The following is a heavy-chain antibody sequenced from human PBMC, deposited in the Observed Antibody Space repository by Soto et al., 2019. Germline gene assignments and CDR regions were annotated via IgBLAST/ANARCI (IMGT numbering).Heavy chain of an antibody. Sequence: GGSLRLSCAASGFTFGTYAMSWVRQAPGKGLEWVSGFSGGGGGTYHADSVKGRFTISRDNSKNTLYLQMNSLRAEDTAVYYCAKEPTAHYYYYYYMDVWGKGTTVTVSS. V-gene: IGHV3-23*01. CDR1: GFTFGTYA. CDR2: FSGGGGGT. D-gene: IGHD2-21*02. CDR3: AKEPTAHYYYYYYMDV. J-gene: IGHJ6*03.